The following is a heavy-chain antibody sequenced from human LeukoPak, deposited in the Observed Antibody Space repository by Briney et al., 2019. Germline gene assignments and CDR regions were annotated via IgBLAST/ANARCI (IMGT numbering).Heavy chain of an antibody. Sequence: PSETLSLTCTVSGGSISSGRYYWSWIRQPAGKGLEWIGRIYTSGSTNYNPSLKSRVSISVDTSKNQFSLKLSSVTAADTAVYYCARGYIFGNWFDPWGQGTLVTVSS. V-gene: IGHV4-61*02. J-gene: IGHJ5*02. CDR3: ARGYIFGNWFDP. D-gene: IGHD3-3*02. CDR2: IYTSGST. CDR1: GGSISSGRYY.